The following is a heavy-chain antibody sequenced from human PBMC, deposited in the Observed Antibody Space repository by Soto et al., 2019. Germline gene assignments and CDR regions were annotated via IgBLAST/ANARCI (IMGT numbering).Heavy chain of an antibody. J-gene: IGHJ4*02. CDR3: AHYSSTSSFDY. D-gene: IGHD6-13*01. CDR1: GFSLSTSGMG. Sequence: QITLKESGPTLVKPTQTFTLACTFSGFSLSTSGMGVGWIRQPPGKALEWLALIYWDDDKRYSPSLKNTLTXTXXTSKNQVVLTMTNMDPVDTATYYCAHYSSTSSFDYWGQGTLVTVSS. V-gene: IGHV2-5*02. CDR2: IYWDDDK.